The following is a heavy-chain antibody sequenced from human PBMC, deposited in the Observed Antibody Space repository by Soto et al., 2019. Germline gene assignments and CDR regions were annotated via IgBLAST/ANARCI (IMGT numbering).Heavy chain of an antibody. Sequence: QVQLQESGPGLVKPSQTLSLTCTVSGGSISSGGYYWSWIRQHPGKGLEWIGYIYYSGSTYYNPSLKSRVTISVDTSKNQFSLQLSSVTAADTAVYYCARLGRLQAFWYFDLWGRGTLVTVSS. J-gene: IGHJ2*01. CDR3: ARLGRLQAFWYFDL. CDR1: GGSISSGGYY. V-gene: IGHV4-31*03. CDR2: IYYSGST. D-gene: IGHD6-25*01.